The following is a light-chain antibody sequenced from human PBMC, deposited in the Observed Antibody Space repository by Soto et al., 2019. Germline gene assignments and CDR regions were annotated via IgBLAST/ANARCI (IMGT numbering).Light chain of an antibody. CDR3: SSFTGTTTLHV. V-gene: IGLV2-14*03. Sequence: QSVLTQPASVSGSPGQSITISCTGTSSDVGAYKYVSWYQQHPGKVPKLIIYGVSNRPSGVSNRFSGSKSGNTAFLTISGLQPEDEADYYCSSFTGTTTLHVFGTGTKLTVL. CDR1: SSDVGAYKY. J-gene: IGLJ1*01. CDR2: GVS.